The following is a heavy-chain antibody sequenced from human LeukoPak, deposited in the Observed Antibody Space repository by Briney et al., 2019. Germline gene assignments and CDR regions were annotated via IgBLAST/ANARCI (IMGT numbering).Heavy chain of an antibody. CDR2: ISSSSSTT. CDR3: ADYDPYYGMDV. Sequence: GGSLRLSCAASGFTFSSYSMNWVRQAPGKGLEWVSYISSSSSTTYYADSVKGRFTISRDNSKNTLYLQMNSLRAEDTAVYYCADYDPYYGMDVWGQGTTVTVSS. V-gene: IGHV3-48*01. J-gene: IGHJ6*02. CDR1: GFTFSSYS.